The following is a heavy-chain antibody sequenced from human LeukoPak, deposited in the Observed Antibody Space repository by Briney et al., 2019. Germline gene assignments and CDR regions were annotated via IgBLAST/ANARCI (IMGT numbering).Heavy chain of an antibody. CDR2: IYTSGIT. D-gene: IGHD3-16*01. J-gene: IGHJ4*02. Sequence: SSETLSLTCTVAGGSISSYYWSWVRQPAGKGLEWIGRIYTSGITNYNPSLKSRLTMSLDTSKNQFSLNLRSVTAADTAIYYCARNDLDCWGRGTLVTVSS. CDR1: GGSISSYY. V-gene: IGHV4-4*07. CDR3: ARNDLDC.